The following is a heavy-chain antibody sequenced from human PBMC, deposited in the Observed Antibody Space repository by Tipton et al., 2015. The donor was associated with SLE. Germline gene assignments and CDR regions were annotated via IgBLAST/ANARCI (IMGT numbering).Heavy chain of an antibody. V-gene: IGHV3-7*04. Sequence: SLRLSCAASGFTFSSYLMTWVRQAPGKGLESVANINQDGSETDYVDSVKGRFTISRDNAKNSLYLQMNSLRADDTAVYYCARGAQLYYDSSGYTYWGQGTLVTVSS. CDR2: INQDGSET. CDR3: ARGAQLYYDSSGYTY. CDR1: GFTFSSYL. D-gene: IGHD3-22*01. J-gene: IGHJ4*02.